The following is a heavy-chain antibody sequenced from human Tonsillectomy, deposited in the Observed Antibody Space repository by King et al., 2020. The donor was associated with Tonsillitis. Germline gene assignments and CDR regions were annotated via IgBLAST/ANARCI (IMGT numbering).Heavy chain of an antibody. CDR1: GFTVSSNY. CDR2: IYSVGST. J-gene: IGHJ5*02. D-gene: IGHD2-2*01. CDR3: ARAPSYQNWFDP. V-gene: IGHV3-53*01. Sequence: VQLVESGGGLIQPGGSLRLSCAASGFTVSSNYMSWVRQAPGKGLEWVSVIYSVGSTYYADSVKGRFTISRDNSKNTLYLQMNSLRASDTAVYYCARAPSYQNWFDPWGQGTLVTVSS.